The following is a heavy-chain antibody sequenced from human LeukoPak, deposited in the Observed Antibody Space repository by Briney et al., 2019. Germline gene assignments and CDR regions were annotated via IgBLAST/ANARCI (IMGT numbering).Heavy chain of an antibody. CDR2: ISAYNGNT. J-gene: IGHJ6*03. D-gene: IGHD3-10*01. Sequence: ASVKVSCKASGYTFTSYGISWVRQAPGQGLEWMGWISAYNGNTNYAQKFQGRVTMTTDTSTSTAYMELRSLRSDDTAVYYCARNRHYGSGSYHMDVWGKGTTVTISS. CDR3: ARNRHYGSGSYHMDV. V-gene: IGHV1-18*01. CDR1: GYTFTSYG.